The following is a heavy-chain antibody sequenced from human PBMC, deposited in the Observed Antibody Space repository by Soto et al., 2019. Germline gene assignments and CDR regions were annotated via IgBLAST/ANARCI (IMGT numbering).Heavy chain of an antibody. CDR1: GFTFSNYG. CDR2: ISDSRDNK. J-gene: IGHJ6*02. CDR3: VKATYEFWSGYYYYDMDV. Sequence: QVQLVESGGGVVQPGRSLRLSCAASGFTFSNYGMHWVRQAPGKRLEWVSVISDSRDNKYYADSVKGRFSISRDNSKNTVYLQMNSLRVEDTAVYYCVKATYEFWSGYYYYDMDVWGQGTTVTVSS. D-gene: IGHD3-3*01. V-gene: IGHV3-33*06.